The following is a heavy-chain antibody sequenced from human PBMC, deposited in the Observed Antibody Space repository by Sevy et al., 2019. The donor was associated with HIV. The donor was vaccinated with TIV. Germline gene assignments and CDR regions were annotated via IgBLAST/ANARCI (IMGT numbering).Heavy chain of an antibody. CDR2: IKQDGSEK. CDR3: ARPRANYVDHYFFYPMDV. V-gene: IGHV3-7*01. CDR1: GFTFSSYW. Sequence: GGSLRLSCAASGFTFSSYWMNWVRQAPGKGLEWVANIKQDGSEKYYVDSVKGRFTISRDNFKNTLYLQMNSLTTEDTAVYYCARPRANYVDHYFFYPMDVWGQGTTVTVSS. J-gene: IGHJ6*02. D-gene: IGHD4-17*01.